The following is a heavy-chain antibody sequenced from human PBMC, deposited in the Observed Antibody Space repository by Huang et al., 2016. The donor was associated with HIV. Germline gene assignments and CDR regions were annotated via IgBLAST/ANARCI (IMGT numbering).Heavy chain of an antibody. CDR1: GFSISSYW. D-gene: IGHD3-22*01. Sequence: EVQLVESGGGLVQPGGSLRLYCAASGFSISSYWRHWVRQAPGKGLVWVARINSDGSSTSYADSVKGRVTNSRDNAKNTRYRQMNSLRAEDTAVYYCARDPRIQSWLNFFDYWGQGTLVSVSS. CDR3: ARDPRIQSWLNFFDY. V-gene: IGHV3-74*01. J-gene: IGHJ4*02. CDR2: INSDGSST.